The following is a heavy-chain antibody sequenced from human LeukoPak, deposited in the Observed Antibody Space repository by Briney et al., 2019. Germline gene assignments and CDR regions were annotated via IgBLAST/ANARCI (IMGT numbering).Heavy chain of an antibody. D-gene: IGHD6-19*01. V-gene: IGHV3-66*01. CDR1: GFAVSSNY. Sequence: GGSLRLSCAASGFAVSSNYMSWVRQAPGKGLEWVSVIYSGGSTYYADSVKGRFTISRDNSKNTLYLQMNSLRAEDTAVYYCARAHAYQYSSGWSPTNMDVWGKGTTVTVSS. CDR2: IYSGGST. CDR3: ARAHAYQYSSGWSPTNMDV. J-gene: IGHJ6*03.